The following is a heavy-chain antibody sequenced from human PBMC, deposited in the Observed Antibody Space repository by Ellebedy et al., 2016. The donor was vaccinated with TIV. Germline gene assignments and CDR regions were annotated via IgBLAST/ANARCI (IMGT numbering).Heavy chain of an antibody. Sequence: PGGSLRLSCAASGFTFSSYAMSWVRQAPGKGLEWVSAMSGTGGGTYYADSVKGRFTISRDNSKSTLYLQMNSLGADDTAVYYCAKVALGATGYWGQGTLVTVSS. V-gene: IGHV3-23*01. CDR3: AKVALGATGY. D-gene: IGHD1-14*01. CDR2: MSGTGGGT. CDR1: GFTFSSYA. J-gene: IGHJ4*02.